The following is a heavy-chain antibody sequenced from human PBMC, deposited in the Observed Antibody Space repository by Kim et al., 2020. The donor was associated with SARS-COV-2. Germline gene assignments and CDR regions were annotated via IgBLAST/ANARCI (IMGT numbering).Heavy chain of an antibody. CDR3: AKILWFGELLRAGDDY. CDR1: GFTFSSYA. Sequence: GGSLRLSCAASGFTFSSYAMNWVRQAPGKGLEWVAVISYDGSNKYYADSVKGRFTISRDNSKNTLYLQMNSLRAEDTAVYYWAKILWFGELLRAGDDYWGPGTLLPVSS. D-gene: IGHD3-10*01. J-gene: IGHJ4*02. V-gene: IGHV3-30*04. CDR2: ISYDGSNK.